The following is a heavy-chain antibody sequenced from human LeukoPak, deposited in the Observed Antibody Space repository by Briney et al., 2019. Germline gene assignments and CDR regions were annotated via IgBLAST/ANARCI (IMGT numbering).Heavy chain of an antibody. J-gene: IGHJ4*02. CDR1: GFTFSDSS. Sequence: GGSLRLSCAASGFTFSDSSMHWVRQASGKGLEWVGRIRGKANNYATAYATSVKGRFTVSRDDSKNTMYLHLDNLKTEDMAVYYCTRQVYYAMGSGSYYRSGFDSWGQGTQVAVSS. V-gene: IGHV3-73*01. CDR3: TRQVYYAMGSGSYYRSGFDS. CDR2: IRGKANNYAT. D-gene: IGHD3-10*01.